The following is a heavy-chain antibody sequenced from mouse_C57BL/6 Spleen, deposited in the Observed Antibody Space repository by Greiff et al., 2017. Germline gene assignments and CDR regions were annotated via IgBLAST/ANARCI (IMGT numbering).Heavy chain of an antibody. J-gene: IGHJ2*01. CDR3: ARDYGSSYFDY. D-gene: IGHD1-1*01. Sequence: EVMLVESGGGLVKPGGSLKLSCAASGFTFSSYAMSWVRQTPEKRLEWVATISDGGSYTSYPDNVKGRFTISRDNAKNNLYLQMSHLKSEDTAMYYCARDYGSSYFDYWGQGTTLTVSS. CDR1: GFTFSSYA. CDR2: ISDGGSYT. V-gene: IGHV5-4*01.